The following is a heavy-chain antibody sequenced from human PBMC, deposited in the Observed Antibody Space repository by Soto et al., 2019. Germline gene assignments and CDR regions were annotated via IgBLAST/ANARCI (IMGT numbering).Heavy chain of an antibody. D-gene: IGHD2-2*01. CDR3: ARDQLAHFEGNYYYCGMDV. V-gene: IGHV4-31*03. CDR2: IYYSGST. Sequence: QVQLQESGPGLVKPSQTLSLTCTVSGGSISSGGYYWSWIRQHPGKGLEWIGYIYYSGSTYYNPSLTGGVTISVDTSKNQFSLKLSSVTAADTAVYYCARDQLAHFEGNYYYCGMDVWGQGTTVTVSS. J-gene: IGHJ6*02. CDR1: GGSISSGGYY.